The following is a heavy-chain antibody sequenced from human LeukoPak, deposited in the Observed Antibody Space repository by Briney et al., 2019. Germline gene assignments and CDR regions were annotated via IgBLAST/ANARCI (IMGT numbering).Heavy chain of an antibody. J-gene: IGHJ5*02. D-gene: IGHD3-10*01. CDR1: GFTFSSDA. CDR3: AKASTFGELNRPFDH. CDR2: ISGGGDTT. Sequence: PGGSLRLSCAASGFTFSSDAMSWVRQAPGKGLDWISTISGGGDTTYYSVSVKGRFTISRDNSKNTLFLQMNSLRAEDTAVYYCAKASTFGELNRPFDHWGRGTLVTVSS. V-gene: IGHV3-23*01.